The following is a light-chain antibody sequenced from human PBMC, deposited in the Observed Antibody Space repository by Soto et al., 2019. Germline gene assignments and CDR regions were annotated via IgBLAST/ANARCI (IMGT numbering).Light chain of an antibody. Sequence: QAVVTQEPSLTVSPGGTVTLTCGSSTGAVTSSHYPYWFQQKPGQAPRTLIYDTSNTHSWAPARFSGSLLGGKAALTLSGAQPEDEADYYCLLSSGGAYVFGTGTKLTVL. CDR3: LLSSGGAYV. J-gene: IGLJ1*01. V-gene: IGLV7-46*01. CDR1: TGAVTSSHY. CDR2: DTS.